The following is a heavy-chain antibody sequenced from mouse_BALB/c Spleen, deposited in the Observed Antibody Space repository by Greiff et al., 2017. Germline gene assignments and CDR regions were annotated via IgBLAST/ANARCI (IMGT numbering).Heavy chain of an antibody. CDR2: ISYSGST. D-gene: IGHD1-1*01. CDR3: ARRGYYGYYAMDY. Sequence: EVQLQQSGPSLVKPSQTLSLTCSVTGDSITSGYWNWIRKFPGNKLEYMGYISYSGSTYYNPSLKSRISITRDTSKNQYYLQLNSVTTEDTATYYCARRGYYGYYAMDYWGQGTSVTVSS. CDR1: GDSITSGY. V-gene: IGHV3-8*02. J-gene: IGHJ4*01.